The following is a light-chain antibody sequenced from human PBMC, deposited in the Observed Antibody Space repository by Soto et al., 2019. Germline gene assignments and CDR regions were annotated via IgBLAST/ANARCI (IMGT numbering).Light chain of an antibody. J-gene: IGKJ4*01. CDR3: QKYNSAPLT. Sequence: DIQMTQSPSSLSASLGDRVTITCRASQGIGVYLAWFQQKPGKVPRLLIYAASALQSGVPSRFSGGGSGTDFTLTINSLQPEDVATYYCQKYNSAPLTFRGGTKVEIK. V-gene: IGKV1-27*01. CDR2: AAS. CDR1: QGIGVY.